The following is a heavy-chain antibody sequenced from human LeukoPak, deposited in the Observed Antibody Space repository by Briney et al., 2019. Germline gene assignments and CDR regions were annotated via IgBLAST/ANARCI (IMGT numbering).Heavy chain of an antibody. Sequence: GGSLRLSCAASGFTFSSYCMSWVRQVPGKGLEWVANIKQDGSEKYYVDSVKGRFTISRDNAKNSLYLQMNSLRAEDTAIYYCTRVGYIDEGIDYWGQGTLVTVSS. D-gene: IGHD5-24*01. V-gene: IGHV3-7*04. CDR3: TRVGYIDEGIDY. CDR2: IKQDGSEK. CDR1: GFTFSSYC. J-gene: IGHJ4*02.